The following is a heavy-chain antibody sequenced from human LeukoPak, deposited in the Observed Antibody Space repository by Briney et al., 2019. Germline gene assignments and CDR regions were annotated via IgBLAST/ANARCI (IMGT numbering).Heavy chain of an antibody. J-gene: IGHJ4*02. V-gene: IGHV3-48*03. CDR3: ASRRLSVGDSRAFDY. Sequence: GGSLTLFCAASGFTFSSYEVHWVRQAAGKGLEWVSYLIICGSTTHYAAFGKGRFTPSRDHAKHSLYLQMDSLRGEDPVVYYCASRRLSVGDSRAFDYWGQGTLVTVSS. CDR2: LIICGSTT. D-gene: IGHD2-21*01. CDR1: GFTFSSYE.